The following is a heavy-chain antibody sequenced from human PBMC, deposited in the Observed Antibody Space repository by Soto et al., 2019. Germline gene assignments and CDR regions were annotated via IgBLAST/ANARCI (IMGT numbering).Heavy chain of an antibody. CDR3: TTVPPVVPAATPYY. CDR1: GFTFSNAW. J-gene: IGHJ4*02. Sequence: PGGSLRLSCAASGFTFSNAWMSWVRQAPGKGLEWVGRIKSKTDGGTTDYAAPVKGRFTISRDDSKNTLYLQMNSLKTEDTAVYYCTTVPPVVPAATPYYWGQGTLVTVSS. D-gene: IGHD2-2*01. V-gene: IGHV3-15*01. CDR2: IKSKTDGGTT.